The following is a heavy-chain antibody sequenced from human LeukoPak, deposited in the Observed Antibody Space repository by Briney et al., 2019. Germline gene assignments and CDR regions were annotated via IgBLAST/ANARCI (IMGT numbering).Heavy chain of an antibody. CDR2: INPSDGST. J-gene: IGHJ4*02. Sequence: ASVKVSCKASGYIFISYYIHWVRQAPGQGLEWMGVINPSDGSTNYAQKFQGRDTMTRDTSTTTVYLELSGLRSEDTAVYYCASDVAREFDYWGQGTLVTVSS. CDR1: GYIFISYY. CDR3: ASDVAREFDY. D-gene: IGHD5-24*01. V-gene: IGHV1-46*01.